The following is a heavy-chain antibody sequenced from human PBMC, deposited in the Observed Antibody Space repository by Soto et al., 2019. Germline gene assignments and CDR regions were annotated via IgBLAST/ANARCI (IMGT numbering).Heavy chain of an antibody. V-gene: IGHV4-4*07. J-gene: IGHJ4*02. CDR3: ARDNNDFWSLYPLAFDY. CDR1: GGSLTRYY. D-gene: IGHD3-3*01. CDR2: ISTSGNV. Sequence: SETLSLTCTVSGGSLTRYYWSWIRQPAGKGLEWIGRISTSGNVVSKASLRSRLTMSVDTSKNQFSLRLTSVTAADTAVYYCARDNNDFWSLYPLAFDYWGQGALVTVSS.